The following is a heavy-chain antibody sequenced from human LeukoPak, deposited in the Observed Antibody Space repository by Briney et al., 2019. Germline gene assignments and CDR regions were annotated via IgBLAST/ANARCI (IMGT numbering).Heavy chain of an antibody. J-gene: IGHJ6*03. CDR1: GGSISSGSYY. CDR3: ARAPSTRRVTKYCSSTSCSNYYYYMDV. D-gene: IGHD2-2*01. V-gene: IGHV4-61*02. CDR2: IYTSGST. Sequence: SETLSLTCTVSGGSISSGSYYWSWIRQPAGKGLEWIGRIYTSGSTNYNPSLKRRVTISVHTSKNQFSLKLSSVTAADTAVYYCARAPSTRRVTKYCSSTSCSNYYYYMDVWGKGTTVTVSS.